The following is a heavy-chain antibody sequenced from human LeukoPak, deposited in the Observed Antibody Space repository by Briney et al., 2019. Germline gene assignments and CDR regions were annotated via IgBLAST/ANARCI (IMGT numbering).Heavy chain of an antibody. CDR1: GYSFTSYD. J-gene: IGHJ4*02. D-gene: IGHD6-6*01. CDR2: MNPNSGNT. CDR3: ASYSSSSDIRYFDY. Sequence: ASVKVSCKASGYSFTSYDINWVRQAAGQGREGMGWMNPNSGNTGYAQKFQGRVTMTRNTSISTAYMELSSLRSEATAVYSCASYSSSSDIRYFDYWGQGTLVTVSS. V-gene: IGHV1-8*01.